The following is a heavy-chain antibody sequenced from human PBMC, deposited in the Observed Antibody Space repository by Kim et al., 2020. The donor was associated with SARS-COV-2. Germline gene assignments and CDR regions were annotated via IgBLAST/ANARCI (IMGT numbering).Heavy chain of an antibody. J-gene: IGHJ3*02. Sequence: ASVKVSCKASGYTFTSYAMHWVRQAPGQRLEWMGWINAGNGNTKYSQKFQGRVTITRDTSASTAYMELSSLRSEDTAVYYCARGASDRTGYYDFWSGYDGGAFDIWGQGTMVTVSS. D-gene: IGHD3-3*01. V-gene: IGHV1-3*01. CDR2: INAGNGNT. CDR3: ARGASDRTGYYDFWSGYDGGAFDI. CDR1: GYTFTSYA.